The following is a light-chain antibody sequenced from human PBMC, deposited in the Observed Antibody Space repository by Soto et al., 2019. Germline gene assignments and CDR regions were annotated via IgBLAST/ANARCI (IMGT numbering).Light chain of an antibody. CDR2: EVS. Sequence: QSVLTQPASVSGSPGQSITISCTGTSSDVGGYNFVSWFQQLPGKAPKLMIYEVSHRPSGVSTRFSASKSGNTASLTISGLQAEDEADYYCSSYTSSGVLFGGGTKVTVL. J-gene: IGLJ3*02. V-gene: IGLV2-14*01. CDR1: SSDVGGYNF. CDR3: SSYTSSGVL.